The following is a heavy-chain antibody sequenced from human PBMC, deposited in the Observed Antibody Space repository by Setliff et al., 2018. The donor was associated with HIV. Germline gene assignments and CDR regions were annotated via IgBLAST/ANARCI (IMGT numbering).Heavy chain of an antibody. D-gene: IGHD2-15*01. CDR3: ASPSDQTAGGFDI. Sequence: TLSETLSLTCTVSGASITSHYWNWIRQPPGKGLEWIGCVSFTGSANYNPSLKGRVSISVDTSKNQFSLRLRSVTAADTAVYYCASPSDQTAGGFDIWGQGTMVTVSS. CDR1: GASITSHY. V-gene: IGHV4-59*11. CDR2: VSFTGSA. J-gene: IGHJ3*02.